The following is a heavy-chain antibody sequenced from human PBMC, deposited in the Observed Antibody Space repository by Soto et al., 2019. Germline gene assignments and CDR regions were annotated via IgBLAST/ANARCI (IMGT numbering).Heavy chain of an antibody. V-gene: IGHV1-69*13. J-gene: IGHJ1*01. CDR3: ARLELDYYDSSVFSGFQP. CDR2: IIPIFGTA. CDR1: GGTFSSYA. Sequence: SVKVSCKASGGTFSSYAVSWVRQAPGQGLEWMGGIIPIFGTANYAQKFQGRVTITADESTSTAYMELSSLRSEDTAVYYCARLELDYYDSSVFSGFQPWAQAPLFPVSS. D-gene: IGHD3-22*01.